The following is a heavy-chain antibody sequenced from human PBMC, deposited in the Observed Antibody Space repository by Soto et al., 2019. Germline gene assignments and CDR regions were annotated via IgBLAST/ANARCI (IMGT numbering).Heavy chain of an antibody. CDR3: ARDPLWFGELSSFDY. D-gene: IGHD3-10*01. Sequence: ASVKVSCKASGYTFTSYGISWVRQAPGQGLEWMGWISAYNGNTNYAQKLQGRVTMTTDTSTSTAYMELRSLTYEDTAVYYCARDPLWFGELSSFDYWGQGTLVTVSS. J-gene: IGHJ4*02. CDR2: ISAYNGNT. V-gene: IGHV1-18*01. CDR1: GYTFTSYG.